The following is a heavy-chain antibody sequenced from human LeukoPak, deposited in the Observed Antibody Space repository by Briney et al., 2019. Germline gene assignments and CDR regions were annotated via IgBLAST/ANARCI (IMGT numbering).Heavy chain of an antibody. CDR1: GGSISSGSYY. J-gene: IGHJ4*02. V-gene: IGHV4-61*02. CDR3: ARETDFWSGYYTDY. D-gene: IGHD3-3*01. Sequence: SQTLSLTCTVSGGSISSGSYYWSWIRQPAGKGLEWIGRIYTSGSTNYNPSLKSRVTISVDRSKNQFSLKLSSVTAADTAVYYCARETDFWSGYYTDYWGQGTLVTVSS. CDR2: IYTSGST.